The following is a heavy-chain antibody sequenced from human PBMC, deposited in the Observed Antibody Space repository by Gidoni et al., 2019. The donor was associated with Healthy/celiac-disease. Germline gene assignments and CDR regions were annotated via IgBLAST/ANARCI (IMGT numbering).Heavy chain of an antibody. J-gene: IGHJ4*02. CDR1: GFTFSSYA. CDR3: ARGICSSTSCSYFDY. D-gene: IGHD2-2*01. V-gene: IGHV3-30-3*01. CDR2: ISYDGSNK. Sequence: QVQLVESGGGVVQPGRSLRLSCSASGFTFSSYAMHWVRQAPDKELEWVAVISYDGSNKYYADSVKGRFTISRDISKNTLYLQMNSLRAEDTAVYYCARGICSSTSCSYFDYWGQGTLVTVSS.